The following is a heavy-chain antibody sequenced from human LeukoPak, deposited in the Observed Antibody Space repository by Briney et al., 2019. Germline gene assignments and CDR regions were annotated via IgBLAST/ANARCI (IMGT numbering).Heavy chain of an antibody. J-gene: IGHJ3*02. Sequence: ASVKVSCKASGYTFTSYGISWVRQAPGQGLEWMGWMNPNSGNTGYAQKFQGRVTMTRNTSISTAYMELSSLRSEDTAVYYCARWGANDNDAFDIWGQGTMVTVSS. D-gene: IGHD3-16*01. V-gene: IGHV1-8*01. CDR2: MNPNSGNT. CDR1: GYTFTSYG. CDR3: ARWGANDNDAFDI.